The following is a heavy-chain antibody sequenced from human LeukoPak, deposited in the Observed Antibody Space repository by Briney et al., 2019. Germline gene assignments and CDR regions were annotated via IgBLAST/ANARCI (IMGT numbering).Heavy chain of an antibody. CDR2: INRSGST. V-gene: IGHV4-34*01. CDR1: GGSFSGYY. Sequence: PSETLSLTCAVYGGSFSGYYWSWIRQPPGKGLEWIGEINRSGSTNYNPSLKSRVTISIDTSKNQFSLKMTSVTAADMAVYFCARGGIAARLMYGFQNWFDPWGQGTLVTVSS. CDR3: ARGGIAARLMYGFQNWFDP. J-gene: IGHJ5*02. D-gene: IGHD6-6*01.